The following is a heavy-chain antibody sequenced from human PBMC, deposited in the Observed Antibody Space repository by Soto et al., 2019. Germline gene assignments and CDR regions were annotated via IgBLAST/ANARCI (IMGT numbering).Heavy chain of an antibody. CDR2: ISSSSSYI. CDR3: ARDFVVVIATHYYYYMDV. Sequence: ESGGGLVKPGGSLRLSCAASGFTFSSYSMNWVRQAPGKGLEWVSSISSSSSYIYYADSVKGRFTISRDNAKNSLYLQMNSLRAEDTAVYYCARDFVVVIATHYYYYMDVWGKGTTVTVSS. CDR1: GFTFSSYS. J-gene: IGHJ6*03. D-gene: IGHD2-21*01. V-gene: IGHV3-21*01.